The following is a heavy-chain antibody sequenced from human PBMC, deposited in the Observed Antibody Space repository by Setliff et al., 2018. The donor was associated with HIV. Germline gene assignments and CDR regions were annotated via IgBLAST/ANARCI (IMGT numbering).Heavy chain of an antibody. Sequence: GGSLRLSCAASGFTFNDYAMHWVRQAPGKGLEWVSGINWNSGSIGYADSVKGRFTISRDNAKNSLYLEMNRLRADDTAVYFCARVITVLRSSDWSYYFDYWGQGTLVTVSS. CDR2: INWNSGSI. D-gene: IGHD3-9*01. CDR3: ARVITVLRSSDWSYYFDY. CDR1: GFTFNDYA. J-gene: IGHJ4*02. V-gene: IGHV3-9*01.